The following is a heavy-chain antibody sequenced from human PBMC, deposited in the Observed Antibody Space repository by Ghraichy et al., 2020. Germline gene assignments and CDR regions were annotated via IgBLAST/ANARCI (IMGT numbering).Heavy chain of an antibody. V-gene: IGHV1-18*01. Sequence: ASVKVSCKASGYTFTSYGISWVRQAPGQGLEWMGWISAYNGNTNYAQKLQGRVTMTTDTSTSTAYMELRSLRSDDTAVYYCARVDLAWGREGLDYWGQGTLVTVSS. CDR3: ARVDLAWGREGLDY. CDR1: GYTFTSYG. D-gene: IGHD7-27*01. J-gene: IGHJ4*02. CDR2: ISAYNGNT.